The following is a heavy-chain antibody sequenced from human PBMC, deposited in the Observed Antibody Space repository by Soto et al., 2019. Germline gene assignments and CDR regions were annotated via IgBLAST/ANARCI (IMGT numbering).Heavy chain of an antibody. CDR3: ARDRGSGWFVY. Sequence: QVQLVQSGAEVKRPGASVKVSCKASGYSFSSYGISWVRQAPGQGLDWMGWISASNGNTNYAQKRQDRVTMTTDTAKNTAYMKLRSLRSDDTAIYDCARDRGSGWFVYWGQGTLVTVSA. V-gene: IGHV1-18*01. CDR2: ISASNGNT. CDR1: GYSFSSYG. J-gene: IGHJ4*02. D-gene: IGHD6-19*01.